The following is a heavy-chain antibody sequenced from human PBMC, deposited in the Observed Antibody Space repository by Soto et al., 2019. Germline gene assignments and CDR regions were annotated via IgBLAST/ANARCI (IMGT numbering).Heavy chain of an antibody. J-gene: IGHJ6*02. Sequence: GGSLRLSCAASGFTFSSYAMSWVRQAPGKGLEWVSAISGSGGSTYYADSVKGRFTISRDNSKNTLYLQMNSLRAEDTAVYYCAKDRGIVVVITRVYYYGMDVWGQGTTVTVSS. CDR2: ISGSGGST. D-gene: IGHD3-22*01. CDR1: GFTFSSYA. V-gene: IGHV3-23*01. CDR3: AKDRGIVVVITRVYYYGMDV.